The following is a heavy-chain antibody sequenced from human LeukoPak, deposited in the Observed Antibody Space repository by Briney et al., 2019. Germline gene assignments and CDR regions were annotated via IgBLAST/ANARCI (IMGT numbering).Heavy chain of an antibody. CDR2: INTDGSST. CDR3: ASMGGYNTY. J-gene: IGHJ4*02. Sequence: PGGSLRLSCAASGFTFRSYWMHWVRQAPGKGQVWVSRINTDGSSTSYADSVKGRFTISRDNAKNTLYLQMNSLRAEVTAVYYCASMGGYNTYWGQGTLVTVSS. D-gene: IGHD5-24*01. V-gene: IGHV3-74*01. CDR1: GFTFRSYW.